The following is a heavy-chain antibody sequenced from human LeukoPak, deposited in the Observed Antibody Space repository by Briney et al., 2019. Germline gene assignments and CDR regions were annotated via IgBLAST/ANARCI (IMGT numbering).Heavy chain of an antibody. V-gene: IGHV4-39*01. Sequence: SETLSLTCTVSGDSISSSSYYWDWIRQPPGKGLEWIGNINYSGRTYYNPSLKSRVTISVDTSKNQFSLKLSSVTAADTAVYYCARNPSLHIVVVTAIDYWGLGTLVTVSS. D-gene: IGHD2-21*02. J-gene: IGHJ4*02. CDR1: GDSISSSSYY. CDR2: INYSGRT. CDR3: ARNPSLHIVVVTAIDY.